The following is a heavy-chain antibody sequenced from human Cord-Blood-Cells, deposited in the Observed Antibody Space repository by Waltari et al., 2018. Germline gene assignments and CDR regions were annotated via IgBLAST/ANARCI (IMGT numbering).Heavy chain of an antibody. CDR3: ARNVDSSSWYSGSY. CDR2: IIPSFGTA. Sequence: QVQLVQSGAEVKKPGSSVKVSFKASGCTFSSYAISWVRQAPGQGLEWMGGIIPSFGTANYAQKFQGRVTITADKPTSTAYMELVSLRSDDTAVYYCARNVDSSSWYSGSYWGQGTLVTVSS. J-gene: IGHJ4*02. D-gene: IGHD6-13*01. V-gene: IGHV1-69*06. CDR1: GCTFSSYA.